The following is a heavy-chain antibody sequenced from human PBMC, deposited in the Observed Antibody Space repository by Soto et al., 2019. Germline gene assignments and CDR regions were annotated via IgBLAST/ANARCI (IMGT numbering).Heavy chain of an antibody. CDR3: ARPMWRDDYNGGYFDL. CDR2: ISYDGSNK. D-gene: IGHD4-4*01. V-gene: IGHV3-30-3*01. Sequence: QVQLVESGGGVVQPGRSLRLSCAASGFTFSSYAMHWVRQAPGKGLEWVSVISYDGSNKYYADSVKGRFTISRDNSKNTLYLQMKSLRTEDTAVYYCARPMWRDDYNGGYFDLWGRGTLVTVSS. J-gene: IGHJ2*01. CDR1: GFTFSSYA.